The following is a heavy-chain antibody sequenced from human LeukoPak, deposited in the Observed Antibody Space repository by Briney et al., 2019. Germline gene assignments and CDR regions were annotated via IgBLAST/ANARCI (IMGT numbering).Heavy chain of an antibody. J-gene: IGHJ5*02. D-gene: IGHD3-22*01. CDR3: ARAQYYDSSGYRRGQFDP. CDR1: GFTFSSYS. Sequence: GGSLRLSCAASGFTFSSYSMNWVRQAPGKGLEWVSSISSSSSYIYYADSVKGRFTISRDNAKNSLYLQMNSLRAEDTAVYYCARAQYYDSSGYRRGQFDPWGQGTLVTVSS. V-gene: IGHV3-21*01. CDR2: ISSSSSYI.